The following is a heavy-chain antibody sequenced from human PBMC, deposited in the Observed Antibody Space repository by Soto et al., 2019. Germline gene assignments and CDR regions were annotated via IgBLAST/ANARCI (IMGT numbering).Heavy chain of an antibody. CDR1: GYSFRSYG. CDR3: ARHLHSDSVHITPVSPDY. D-gene: IGHD4-4*01. Sequence: GESLKISCKTSGYSFRSYGIGWVRQMPGKGLEWMGIIYPGDSNTRCSPSFQGQVTISADKSISTAFLQWSSLKAADSAMYYCARHLHSDSVHITPVSPDYWGQGTLVTVSS. CDR2: IYPGDSNT. V-gene: IGHV5-51*01. J-gene: IGHJ4*02.